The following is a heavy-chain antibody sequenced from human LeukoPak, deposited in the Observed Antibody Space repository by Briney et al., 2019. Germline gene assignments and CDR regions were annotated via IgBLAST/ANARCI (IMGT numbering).Heavy chain of an antibody. CDR3: AKDKYNFWSGSNYYYMDV. D-gene: IGHD3-3*01. J-gene: IGHJ6*03. Sequence: GGSLRLSCAASDFAFSSEAMGWVRQLPGGGLEWVSTISPAGGTTYYAESMKGRFTISRDNSKSTLFLQMNSLRAEDTAVYYCAKDKYNFWSGSNYYYMDVWGKGTTVTVSS. CDR1: DFAFSSEA. V-gene: IGHV3-23*01. CDR2: ISPAGGTT.